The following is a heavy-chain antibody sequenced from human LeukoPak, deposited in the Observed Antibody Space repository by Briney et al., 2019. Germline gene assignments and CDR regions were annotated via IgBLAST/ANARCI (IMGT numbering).Heavy chain of an antibody. J-gene: IGHJ5*02. Sequence: ASVKVSCKASGYTFTSYDINWVRQATGQGLEWMGWMNPNSGNTGYAQKFQGRVTMTRNTSISTAYMELSSLRSEDTAVYYCARGKGYYDILTGFWFDPWGQGTLVTVSS. CDR3: ARGKGYYDILTGFWFDP. D-gene: IGHD3-9*01. CDR2: MNPNSGNT. CDR1: GYTFTSYD. V-gene: IGHV1-8*01.